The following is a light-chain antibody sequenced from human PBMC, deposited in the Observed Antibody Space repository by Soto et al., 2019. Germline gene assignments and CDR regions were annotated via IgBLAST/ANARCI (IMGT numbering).Light chain of an antibody. CDR2: GNT. CDR3: QSYENSRTGFYV. V-gene: IGLV1-40*01. Sequence: QSVLTRPPSVSGAPGQRVTVSCSGSSSDIGADFDVHWYQHLPGTAPKLLIYGNTNRPSGVPGRFSGSKSGTSASLVISGLQAEDEADYYCQSYENSRTGFYVFGTGTKVTVL. CDR1: SSDIGADFD. J-gene: IGLJ1*01.